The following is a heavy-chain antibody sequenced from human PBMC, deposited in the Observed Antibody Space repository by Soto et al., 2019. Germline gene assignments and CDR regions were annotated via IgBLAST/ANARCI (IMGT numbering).Heavy chain of an antibody. Sequence: QVQLQQWGAGLLKPSETLSLTCAVYGGSFSGYYWSWIRQPPGKGLEWIGEINHSGSTNYNPSLKSRVTRSVDTSKNQFSLKLSSVTAADTAVDYCARDPTVTNAFDYWGQGTLVTVSS. J-gene: IGHJ4*02. V-gene: IGHV4-34*01. CDR2: INHSGST. D-gene: IGHD4-17*01. CDR1: GGSFSGYY. CDR3: ARDPTVTNAFDY.